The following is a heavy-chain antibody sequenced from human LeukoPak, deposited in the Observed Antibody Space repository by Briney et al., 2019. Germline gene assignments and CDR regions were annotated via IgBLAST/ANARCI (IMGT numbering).Heavy chain of an antibody. D-gene: IGHD6-13*01. CDR1: GFTFSSYS. J-gene: IGHJ4*02. CDR3: ARVAEAAAFDY. Sequence: GGSLRLSCAASGFTFSSYSMNWVRQAPGKGLKWVSSISSRSNYIYNADSVKGRFTISRDNAKNSLYLQMNSLRAEDTAVYYCARVAEAAAFDYWGQGTLVTVSS. V-gene: IGHV3-21*01. CDR2: ISSRSNYI.